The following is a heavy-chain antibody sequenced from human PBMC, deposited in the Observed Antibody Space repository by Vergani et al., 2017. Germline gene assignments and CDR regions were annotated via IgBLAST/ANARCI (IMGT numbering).Heavy chain of an antibody. CDR2: IHHSGDT. J-gene: IGHJ6*02. D-gene: IGHD3-10*01. CDR1: DSSIMTNPY. Sequence: QVQLQESGPGLVKPSETLTLTCDVSDSSIMTNPYWGWFRQSPGKGLEWIGCIHHSGDTHYNSYLKSPVSISIVSSSKFSLSLTSVTAADTALYYCARHRGSGGCVPSSYFYGMGVWGHGTTVTVSS. CDR3: ARHRGSGGCVPSSYFYGMGV. V-gene: IGHV4-38-2*01.